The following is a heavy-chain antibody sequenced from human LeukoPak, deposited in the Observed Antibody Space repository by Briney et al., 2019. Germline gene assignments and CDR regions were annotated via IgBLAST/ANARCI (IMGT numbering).Heavy chain of an antibody. J-gene: IGHJ4*02. D-gene: IGHD6-13*01. V-gene: IGHV4-39*01. CDR3: ATYSSSFPFDY. CDR1: GGSISSSSYY. CDR2: IYYSGST. Sequence: KSSETLSLTCTASGGSISSSSYYWGWIRQPPGKGLEWIGSIYYSGSTYYNPSLKSRVTISVDTSKNQFSLKLSSVTAADTAVYYCATYSSSFPFDYWGQGTLVTVSS.